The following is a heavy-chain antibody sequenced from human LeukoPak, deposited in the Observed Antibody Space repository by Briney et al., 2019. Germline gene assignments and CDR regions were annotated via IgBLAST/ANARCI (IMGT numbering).Heavy chain of an antibody. J-gene: IGHJ4*02. CDR2: IYYSGST. D-gene: IGHD6-19*01. CDR3: ASIPPAVAGYFDY. V-gene: IGHV4-39*01. Sequence: SETLSLTCTVSGGSISSSSYYWGWIRQPPGKGPEWIGSIYYSGSTYYNPSLKSRVTISVDTSKNQFSLKLSSVTAADTAVYYCASIPPAVAGYFDYWGQGTLVTVSS. CDR1: GGSISSSSYY.